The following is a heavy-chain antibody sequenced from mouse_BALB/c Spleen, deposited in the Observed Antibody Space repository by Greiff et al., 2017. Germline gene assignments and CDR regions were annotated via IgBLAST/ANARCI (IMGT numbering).Heavy chain of an antibody. J-gene: IGHJ3*01. V-gene: IGHV1-69*01. CDR1: GYTFTDYW. Sequence: QVQLQQPGAELVMPGASVKMSCKASGYTFTDYWMHWVKQRPGQGLEWIGAIDTSDSYTSYNQKFKGKATLTVDESSSTAYMQLSSLTSEDSAVYYCAIEGAWFAYWGQGTLVTVSA. CDR3: AIEGAWFAY. CDR2: IDTSDSYT.